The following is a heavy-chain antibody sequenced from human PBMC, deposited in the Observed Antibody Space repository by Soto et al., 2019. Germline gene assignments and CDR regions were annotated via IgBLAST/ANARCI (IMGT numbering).Heavy chain of an antibody. Sequence: SETLSFTCTVSGGSISSGGYYWSWIRQHPGKGLEWIGYIYYSGSTYYNPSLKSRVTISVDTSKNQFSLKLSSVTAADTAVYYCARFFEPHLVEYAFDIWGQGTMVTVSS. CDR1: GGSISSGGYY. CDR3: ARFFEPHLVEYAFDI. D-gene: IGHD2-2*01. J-gene: IGHJ3*02. V-gene: IGHV4-31*03. CDR2: IYYSGST.